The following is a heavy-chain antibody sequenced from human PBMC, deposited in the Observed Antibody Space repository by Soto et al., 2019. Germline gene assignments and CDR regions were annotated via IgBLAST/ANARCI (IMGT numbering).Heavy chain of an antibody. CDR2: IYWDDDK. D-gene: IGHD1-26*01. CDR1: GFSLSTSAVG. Sequence: QITLKESGPPLVKPTQTLTLTCTFSGFSLSTSAVGVGWIRQPPGKALEWLALIYWDDDKRYRPSLRSRLTITKDTSKNQVFLTMTTMDPVDTATYYCAHRRGSFWYFDLWGRGTLVTVSS. J-gene: IGHJ2*01. CDR3: AHRRGSFWYFDL. V-gene: IGHV2-5*02.